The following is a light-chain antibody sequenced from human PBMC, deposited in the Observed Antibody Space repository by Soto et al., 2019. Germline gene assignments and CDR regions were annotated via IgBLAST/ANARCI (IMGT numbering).Light chain of an antibody. V-gene: IGLV2-14*01. J-gene: IGLJ1*01. CDR2: EVT. CDR1: RSDNGASNS. CDR3: SSYTSSTDYV. Sequence: QSALTQPASVSGSPGQSITISCAGTRSDNGASNSVSWYQHLPGRSPTLIIYEVTNRPSGVSNRFSGSKSGDTASLTISGLRAEDEADYYCSSYTSSTDYVFGTGTKVTVL.